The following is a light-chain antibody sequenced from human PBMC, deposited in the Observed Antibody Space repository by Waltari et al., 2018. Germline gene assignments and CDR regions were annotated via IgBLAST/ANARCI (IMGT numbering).Light chain of an antibody. Sequence: DIVMTQSPDSLAVSLGERATINCKSSQSVLFSTNNKNYLDWYQQKTGQPPKLLFYWASTRESGVPDRFSGSGSGTDFTLTISSLQAEDVAVYYCQQYRSTLWTFGQGTRVEIK. J-gene: IGKJ1*01. V-gene: IGKV4-1*01. CDR1: QSVLFSTNNKNY. CDR2: WAS. CDR3: QQYRSTLWT.